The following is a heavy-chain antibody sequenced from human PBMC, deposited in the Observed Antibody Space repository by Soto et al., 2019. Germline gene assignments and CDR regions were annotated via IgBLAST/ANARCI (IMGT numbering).Heavy chain of an antibody. D-gene: IGHD3-3*01. CDR3: ARVSVEWLPFDY. V-gene: IGHV4-31*03. J-gene: IGHJ4*02. CDR1: GGSISSGGYC. Sequence: SETLSLTCTVSGGSISSGGYCWSWIRQHPGKGLEWIGYIYYSGSTYYNPSLKSRVTISVDTSKNQFSLKLSSVTAADTAVYHCARVSVEWLPFDYWGQGXLVTVSS. CDR2: IYYSGST.